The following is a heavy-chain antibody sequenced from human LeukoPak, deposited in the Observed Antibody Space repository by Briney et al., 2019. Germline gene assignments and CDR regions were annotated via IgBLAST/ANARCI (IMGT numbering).Heavy chain of an antibody. CDR3: AGTIVGKWAIDY. CDR1: GFTFSSYE. D-gene: IGHD3-22*01. CDR2: IYSGGST. Sequence: GGSLRLSCAASGFTFSSYEMNWVRQTPGKGLEWVSVIYSGGSTYYADSVKGRFTISRDNSKNTLYLQMNSMRAEDTAVYYCAGTIVGKWAIDYWGQRTLVTVSS. V-gene: IGHV3-53*01. J-gene: IGHJ4*02.